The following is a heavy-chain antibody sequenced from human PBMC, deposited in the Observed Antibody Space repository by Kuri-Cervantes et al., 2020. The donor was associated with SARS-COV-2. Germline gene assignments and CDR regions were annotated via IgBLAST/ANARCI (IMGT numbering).Heavy chain of an antibody. CDR2: IKQDGSEK. CDR1: GFTFSSYW. CDR3: ARAGRCELLLGRLAYFDY. V-gene: IGHV3-7*01. D-gene: IGHD1-26*01. Sequence: GESLKTSCSAPGFTFSSYWKSWVRQAPGKGLEWVTNIKQDGSEKYYVDSVKGRFTISRDNAKNSMFLQMNSLRTEDTPVYYCARAGRCELLLGRLAYFDYWGQGTLVTVSS. J-gene: IGHJ4*02.